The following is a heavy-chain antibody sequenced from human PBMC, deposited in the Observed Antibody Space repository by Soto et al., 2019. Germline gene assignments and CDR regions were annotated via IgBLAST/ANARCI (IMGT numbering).Heavy chain of an antibody. Sequence: GGSLRLSCAASGFTFSNYAMSWVRQAPGKGLEWVSTISGSGVRTYYADSVKGRFTFSRDNSKNTLYLQMNSLRAEDTAVYYCAKDLNYYDSSGYYLDAFDIWGQGTMVTVSS. V-gene: IGHV3-23*01. CDR2: ISGSGVRT. CDR1: GFTFSNYA. D-gene: IGHD3-22*01. J-gene: IGHJ3*02. CDR3: AKDLNYYDSSGYYLDAFDI.